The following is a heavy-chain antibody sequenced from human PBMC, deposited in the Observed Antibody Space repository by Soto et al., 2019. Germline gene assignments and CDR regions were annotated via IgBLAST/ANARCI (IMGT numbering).Heavy chain of an antibody. J-gene: IGHJ4*02. V-gene: IGHV4-4*07. CDR3: ARGGQDFWSGTFDY. CDR1: GGSISNYF. D-gene: IGHD3-3*01. Sequence: LSLTCTVSGGSISNYFCNWIRQPAGKGLEWIGRIDNSGSTNYNPSPKSRITMSADTSRNQFSLKLNSVTAADTAVYYCARGGQDFWSGTFDYWGQGALVTVSS. CDR2: IDNSGST.